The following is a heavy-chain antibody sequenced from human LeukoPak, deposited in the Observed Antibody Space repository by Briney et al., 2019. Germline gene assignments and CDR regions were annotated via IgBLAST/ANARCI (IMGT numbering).Heavy chain of an antibody. CDR3: SRENGAFSPFGY. CDR1: GGSISNTNW. J-gene: IGHJ4*02. Sequence: PAGTLSLTCGVSGGSISNTNWWSWVRQPPGQGLEWIGEISLTGLTHYNPALESRVTVSLDKSKNQLSLNLTSVTAADTAVYYCSRENGAFSPFGYWGQGTLVTVLS. V-gene: IGHV4-4*02. CDR2: ISLTGLT. D-gene: IGHD2-8*01.